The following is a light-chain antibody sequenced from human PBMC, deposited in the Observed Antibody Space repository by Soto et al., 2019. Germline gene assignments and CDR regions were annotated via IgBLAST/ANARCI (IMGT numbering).Light chain of an antibody. CDR2: GAS. CDR1: QSVSSK. V-gene: IGKV3-15*01. Sequence: EIVMTQSPATLSVSPGERATLSCRASQSVSSKLAWYQQRPGQAPRLLIFGASTRATGIPARFSGSGTGTEFTLTISSLQSEDFEVYYCQQYSSWLWTFGQGTKVEIK. J-gene: IGKJ1*01. CDR3: QQYSSWLWT.